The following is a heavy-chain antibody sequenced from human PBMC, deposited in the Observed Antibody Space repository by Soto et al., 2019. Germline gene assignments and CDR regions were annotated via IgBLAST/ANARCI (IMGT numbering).Heavy chain of an antibody. D-gene: IGHD6-19*01. CDR2: IFQSGST. V-gene: IGHV4-4*02. CDR3: ARGRGRYSSGWSWFDP. Sequence: PSETLSLTCRVSGGTIRSPDWWTWVRQPPGKGLEWIGEIFQSGSTNYTPSLESRVTISVDKSKNQFSLTLTSVTAADTAVYFCARGRGRYSSGWSWFDPWGQGILVTVSS. J-gene: IGHJ5*02. CDR1: GGTIRSPDW.